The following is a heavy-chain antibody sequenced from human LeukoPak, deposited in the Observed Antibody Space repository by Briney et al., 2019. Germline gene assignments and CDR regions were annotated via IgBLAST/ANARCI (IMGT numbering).Heavy chain of an antibody. CDR2: INHSGST. Sequence: SETLSLTCTVSGGSISSYYWSWIRQPPGKGLEWIGEINHSGSTNYNPSLKSRVTISVDTSKNQFSLKLSSVTAADTAVYYCARGPPMVYARRKNWFDPWGQGTPVTVSS. D-gene: IGHD2-8*01. CDR1: GGSISSYY. V-gene: IGHV4-34*01. CDR3: ARGPPMVYARRKNWFDP. J-gene: IGHJ5*02.